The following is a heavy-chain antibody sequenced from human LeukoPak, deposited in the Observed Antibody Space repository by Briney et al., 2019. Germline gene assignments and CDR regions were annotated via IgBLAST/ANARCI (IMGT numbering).Heavy chain of an antibody. Sequence: ASVRVSCKASGYTFTSYGISWVRQAPGQGLEWMGWISAYNGNTNYAQKLQGRVTMTTDTSTSTVYMELRRLRSDDTAVYYCARVPAYSSGWYTYFDYWGQGTLVTVSS. CDR2: ISAYNGNT. J-gene: IGHJ4*02. CDR3: ARVPAYSSGWYTYFDY. V-gene: IGHV1-18*01. D-gene: IGHD6-19*01. CDR1: GYTFTSYG.